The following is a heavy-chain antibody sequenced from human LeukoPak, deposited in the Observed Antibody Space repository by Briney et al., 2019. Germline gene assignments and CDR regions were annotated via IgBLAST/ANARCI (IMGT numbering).Heavy chain of an antibody. CDR1: GGSISSYY. D-gene: IGHD3-22*01. CDR2: IYYSGST. CDR3: ASNSYYYDSSGYPI. V-gene: IGHV4-59*01. Sequence: PSETLSLTCTVSGGSISSYYWSWIRQPPGKGLEWIGYIYYSGSTNYNPSLKSRVTISVDTSKNQFSLKLSSVTAADTAVYYCASNSYYYDSSGYPIWGQGTMVTVSS. J-gene: IGHJ3*02.